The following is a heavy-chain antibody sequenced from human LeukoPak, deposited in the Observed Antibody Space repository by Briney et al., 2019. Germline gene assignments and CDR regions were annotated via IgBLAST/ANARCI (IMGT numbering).Heavy chain of an antibody. J-gene: IGHJ6*02. V-gene: IGHV3-7*04. CDR1: GFTVSSNY. Sequence: GGSLRLSCAASGFTVSSNYMSWVRQAPGKGLEWVANIKQDGSKKSYVDSVKGRFTISRDNAKNSLYLQMNSLRAEDTAVYYCARASYCGGDCYSWVAYYYYYGMDVWGQGTTVTVSS. CDR3: ARASYCGGDCYSWVAYYYYYGMDV. CDR2: IKQDGSKK. D-gene: IGHD2-21*02.